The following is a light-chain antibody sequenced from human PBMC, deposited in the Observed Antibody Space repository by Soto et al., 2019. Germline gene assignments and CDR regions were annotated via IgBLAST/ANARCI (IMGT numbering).Light chain of an antibody. Sequence: DLVMTQSPLSLPVTPGAPASISCRSSQSLLHSNGYNYLDWYLQKPGQSPQLLLYAGSNRASGVPDRFSGSGSDTDFTLKISRVEAEDVGTYYCMQAVQPPLTFGPGTKLEIK. CDR1: QSLLHSNGYNY. V-gene: IGKV2-28*01. J-gene: IGKJ2*01. CDR2: AGS. CDR3: MQAVQPPLT.